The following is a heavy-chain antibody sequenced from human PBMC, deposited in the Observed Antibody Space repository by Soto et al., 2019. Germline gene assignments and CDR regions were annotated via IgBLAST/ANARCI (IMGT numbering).Heavy chain of an antibody. CDR2: INAGNGNT. Sequence: GASVKVSCKASGYTFTSYAMHWVRQAPGQRLEWMGWINAGNGNTKYSQKFQGRVTITRDTSASTAYMELSSLRSEDTAVYYCARDRIVPAAPRRFDYWGQGTLVTVSS. D-gene: IGHD2-2*01. V-gene: IGHV1-3*01. CDR3: ARDRIVPAAPRRFDY. J-gene: IGHJ4*02. CDR1: GYTFTSYA.